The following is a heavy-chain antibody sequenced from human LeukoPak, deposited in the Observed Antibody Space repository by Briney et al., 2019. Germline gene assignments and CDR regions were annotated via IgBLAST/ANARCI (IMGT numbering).Heavy chain of an antibody. J-gene: IGHJ4*01. CDR3: TRHPYGVLDY. Sequence: GGSLRLSCVASGFTFSSYWMHWVRQDPRKGLVWVSRINGDGRNINYADSVRGRFTISRDNAKNSLYLQMDSLRAEDTAVYYCTRHPYGVLDYWGQGTLVTVSS. V-gene: IGHV3-74*01. D-gene: IGHD4-17*01. CDR2: INGDGRNI. CDR1: GFTFSSYW.